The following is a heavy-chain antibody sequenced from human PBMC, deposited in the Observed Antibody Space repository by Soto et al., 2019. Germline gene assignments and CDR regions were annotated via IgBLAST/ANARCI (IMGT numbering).Heavy chain of an antibody. CDR1: GFSFGSYW. CDR2: INQDGSEH. V-gene: IGHV3-7*03. J-gene: IGHJ4*02. CDR3: ARNHNSDFWSVPTSLDY. Sequence: PGGSLRLSCATSGFSFGSYWMTWVRQAPGKGLEWVANINQDGSEHFSVDFVKGRLSISRDNAKNTLYLQMNSLRADDTAMYYCARNHNSDFWSVPTSLDYWGQGSLVTVSS. D-gene: IGHD3-3*01.